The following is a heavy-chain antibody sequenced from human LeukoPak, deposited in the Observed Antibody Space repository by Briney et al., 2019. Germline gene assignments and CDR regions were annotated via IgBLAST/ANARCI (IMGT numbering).Heavy chain of an antibody. J-gene: IGHJ4*02. CDR1: GYTFTSYA. CDR3: ARVSPRYGFWGYYFDY. V-gene: IGHV1-3*01. D-gene: IGHD3/OR15-3a*01. Sequence: ASVKVSCKASGYTFTSYAMHWVRQAPGQRLEWMGWINAGNGNTKYSQKLQGRVTITRDTSASTAYMELSSLRSEDTAVYYCARVSPRYGFWGYYFDYWGQGTLVTVSS. CDR2: INAGNGNT.